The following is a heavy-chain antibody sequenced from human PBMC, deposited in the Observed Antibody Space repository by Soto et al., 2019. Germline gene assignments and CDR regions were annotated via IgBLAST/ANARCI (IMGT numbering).Heavy chain of an antibody. CDR1: GFTFSGYS. J-gene: IGHJ5*02. CDR2: ISSSSSTI. V-gene: IGHV3-48*02. D-gene: IGHD3-22*01. Sequence: PGGSLRLSCAVSGFTFSGYSMNWVRQAPGEGLEWVSYISSSSSTISYADSVKGRFTISRDNAKNSLYLQMNSLRDEDTAVYYCARHRLRLVDYYDSSSLDPWGQGTLVTVYS. CDR3: ARHRLRLVDYYDSSSLDP.